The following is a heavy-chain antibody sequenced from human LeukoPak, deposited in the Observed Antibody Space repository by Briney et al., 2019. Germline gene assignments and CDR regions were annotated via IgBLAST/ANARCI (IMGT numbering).Heavy chain of an antibody. D-gene: IGHD1-26*01. CDR1: GYTFTGYY. J-gene: IGHJ6*03. Sequence: ASVKVSCKASGYTFTGYYMHWVRQAPGQGLEWMGWINPNSGGTNYAQKFQGRVTMTRDTSISIAYMELSRLRSDDTAVYYCARVRSGLGFGMDVWGKGTTVTVSS. V-gene: IGHV1-2*02. CDR2: INPNSGGT. CDR3: ARVRSGLGFGMDV.